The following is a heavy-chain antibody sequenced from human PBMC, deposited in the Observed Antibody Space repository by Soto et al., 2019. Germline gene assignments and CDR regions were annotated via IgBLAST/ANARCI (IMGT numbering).Heavy chain of an antibody. D-gene: IGHD3-22*01. V-gene: IGHV4-61*01. CDR2: IYYSGST. Sequence: SETLSLTCTVSGGSVSSGSYYWSWIRQPPGKGLEWIGYIYYSGSTNYNPSLKSRVTISVDTSKNQFSLKLSSVTAADTAVYYCASGTFGDSSGYYYFDYWGQGTLVTVSS. CDR3: ASGTFGDSSGYYYFDY. CDR1: GGSVSSGSYY. J-gene: IGHJ4*02.